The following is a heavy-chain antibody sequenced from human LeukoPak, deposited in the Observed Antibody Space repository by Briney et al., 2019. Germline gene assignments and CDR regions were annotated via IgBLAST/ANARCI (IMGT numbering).Heavy chain of an antibody. D-gene: IGHD3-9*01. J-gene: IGHJ3*02. Sequence: SETLSLTCTVSGGSISSYYWSWIRQPAGKGLEWIGRIYTSGSTNYNPSLKSRVTMSVDTSKNQFSLKLSSVTAADTAVYYCARAGYHYDILTGYCPDAFDIWGQGTMVTVSS. V-gene: IGHV4-4*07. CDR3: ARAGYHYDILTGYCPDAFDI. CDR2: IYTSGST. CDR1: GGSISSYY.